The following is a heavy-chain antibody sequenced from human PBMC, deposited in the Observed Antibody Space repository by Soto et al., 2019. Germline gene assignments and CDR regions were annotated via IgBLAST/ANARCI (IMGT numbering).Heavy chain of an antibody. CDR1: GTSISSSYW. V-gene: IGHV4-4*02. CDR3: ATVPPRIVVVLAEFPT. D-gene: IGHD2-21*01. CDR2: IYHNGIT. Sequence: QVQLKQSGPGLVRPSGTLSLTCRVSGTSISSSYWWAWVRQSPGKGLEWIGEIYHNGITKYNPSLKRLVSISIDKSNNQFSLKLTSVTAADTVVYYCATVPPRIVVVLAEFPTWRQGTLVTVSS. J-gene: IGHJ4*02.